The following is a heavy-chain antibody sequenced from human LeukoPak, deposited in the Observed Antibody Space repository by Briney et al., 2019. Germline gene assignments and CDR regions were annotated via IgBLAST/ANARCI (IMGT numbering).Heavy chain of an antibody. CDR2: INHSGST. CDR1: GFYFSGYS. D-gene: IGHD3-22*01. V-gene: IGHV4-34*01. J-gene: IGHJ6*03. Sequence: SETLSLTCAASGFYFSGYSWSWIRQPPGKGLEWIGEINHSGSTNYNPSLKSRVTISVDTSKNQFSLKLSSVTAADRAVYCCARGRGSSGYCYMDVWGKGTTVTVSS. CDR3: ARGRGSSGYCYMDV.